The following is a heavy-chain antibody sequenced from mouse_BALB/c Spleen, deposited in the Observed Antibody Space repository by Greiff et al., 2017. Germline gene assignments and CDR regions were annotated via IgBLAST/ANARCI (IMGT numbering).Heavy chain of an antibody. CDR3: ARWAWFAY. V-gene: IGHV14-3*02. CDR2: IDPANGNT. Sequence: EVQLQQSGAELVKPGASVKLSCTASGFNINDTYMHWVKQRPEQGLEWIGRIDPANGNTKYDPKFQGKATITADTASNTAYLQLSSLTSEDTAVSYCARWAWFAYWGQGTLVTVSA. CDR1: GFNINDTY. J-gene: IGHJ3*01.